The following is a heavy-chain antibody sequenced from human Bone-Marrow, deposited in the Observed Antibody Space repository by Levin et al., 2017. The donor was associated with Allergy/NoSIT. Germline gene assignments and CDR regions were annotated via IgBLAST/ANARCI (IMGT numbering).Heavy chain of an antibody. Sequence: GESLKISCAASGFTFSSYAMSWVRQAPGKGLEWVSAISGSGGSTYYADSVKGRFTISRDNSKNTLYLQMNSLRAEDTAVYYCAKGRRVGAALDYWGQGTLVTVSS. D-gene: IGHD6-13*01. V-gene: IGHV3-23*01. CDR1: GFTFSSYA. CDR3: AKGRRVGAALDY. CDR2: ISGSGGST. J-gene: IGHJ4*02.